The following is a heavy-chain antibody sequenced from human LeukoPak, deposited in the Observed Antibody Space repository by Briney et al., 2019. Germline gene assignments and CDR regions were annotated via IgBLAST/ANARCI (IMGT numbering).Heavy chain of an antibody. D-gene: IGHD5-18*01. Sequence: GASEKVSCKASGYPFTDYYMHWVRQAPGQGLEWMGWINPNRGGTDYAQKFQGRVTMTRDTSISTAYMELSRLRYDDTAVYYCASGYRFRNWGQGTLVTVSS. V-gene: IGHV1-2*02. CDR3: ASGYRFRN. J-gene: IGHJ4*02. CDR2: INPNRGGT. CDR1: GYPFTDYY.